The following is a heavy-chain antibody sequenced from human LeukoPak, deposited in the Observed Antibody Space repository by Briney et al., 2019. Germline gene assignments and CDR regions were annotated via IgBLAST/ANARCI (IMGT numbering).Heavy chain of an antibody. Sequence: PSETLSLTCTVSGGSISGSGYYWGWIRQSPGKGLEWIGDIYYSGTTYYNPSLKSRVTISVDTSKNQFSLKLTSVTAADTAVFYCARTYYYYYYMDVWGKGTTVTVSS. CDR2: IYYSGTT. V-gene: IGHV4-39*01. CDR1: GGSISGSGYY. J-gene: IGHJ6*03. CDR3: ARTYYYYYYMDV.